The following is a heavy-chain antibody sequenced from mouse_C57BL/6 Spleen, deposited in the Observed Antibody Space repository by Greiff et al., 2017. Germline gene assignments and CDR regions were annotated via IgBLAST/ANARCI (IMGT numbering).Heavy chain of an antibody. CDR3: ARWGTTVVAKDWYFDV. CDR2: IYPGDGDT. Sequence: VKLMESGAELVKPGASVKISCKASGYAFSSYWMNWVKQRPGKGLEWIGQIYPGDGDTNYNGKFKGKATLTADKSSSTAYMQLSSLTSEDSAVYFCARWGTTVVAKDWYFDVWGTGTTVTVSS. V-gene: IGHV1-80*01. D-gene: IGHD1-1*01. CDR1: GYAFSSYW. J-gene: IGHJ1*03.